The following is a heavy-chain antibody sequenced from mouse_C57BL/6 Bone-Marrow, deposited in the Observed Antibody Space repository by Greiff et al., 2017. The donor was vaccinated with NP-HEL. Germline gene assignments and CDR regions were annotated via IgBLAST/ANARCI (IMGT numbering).Heavy chain of an antibody. Sequence: QVHVQQSGPGLVQPSQSLSITCTVSGFSLTSYGVHWVRQSPGKGLEWLGVIWSGGSTDYNAAFIARLSISKDNSKSQVFSKMNSLQADDTAIYYCASQSSGTNYAMDYWGQGTSVTVSS. CDR1: GFSLTSYG. CDR2: IWSGGST. CDR3: ASQSSGTNYAMDY. J-gene: IGHJ4*01. D-gene: IGHD4-1*01. V-gene: IGHV2-2*01.